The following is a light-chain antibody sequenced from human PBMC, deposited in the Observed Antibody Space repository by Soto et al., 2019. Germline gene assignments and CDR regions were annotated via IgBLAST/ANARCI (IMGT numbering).Light chain of an antibody. V-gene: IGLV1-40*01. CDR2: GNS. CDR3: QSYDSSLSGYV. Sequence: QSVLTQPPSVSGAPGQRVTISCTGSSSNIGAGYDVHWYQQLPGTAPKLLIYGNSNRPSGVPDRFSGSKSVTSASLAITGLQAEDEADYYCQSYDSSLSGYVFCTGTKLTVL. CDR1: SSNIGAGYD. J-gene: IGLJ1*01.